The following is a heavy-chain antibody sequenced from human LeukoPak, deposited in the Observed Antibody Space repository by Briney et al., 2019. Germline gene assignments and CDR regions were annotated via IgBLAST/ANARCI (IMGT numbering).Heavy chain of an antibody. J-gene: IGHJ4*02. CDR2: INTDGSST. V-gene: IGHV3-74*01. CDR3: AREGSTSFDY. CDR1: GFTFSSYW. D-gene: IGHD2-2*01. Sequence: GGSLRLSCAASGFTFSSYWMHWVRQAPGRGLVWVSRINTDGSSTNYADSVKGRFTISRDNAKNTLYLQMNSLRAEDTAVYYCAREGSTSFDYWGQGTLVTVSS.